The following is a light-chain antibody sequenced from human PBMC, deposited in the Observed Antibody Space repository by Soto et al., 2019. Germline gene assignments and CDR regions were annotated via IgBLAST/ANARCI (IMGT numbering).Light chain of an antibody. CDR3: QQRSNWPGT. CDR1: QSVSSSY. CDR2: DAS. V-gene: IGKV3D-20*02. J-gene: IGKJ1*01. Sequence: EIVLTQSPGTLSLSPGERATLSCRASQSVSSSYLAWYQQKPGQAPRLLIYDASNKATGIPARFSGSGSGTDFTLTISSLDPQDFAVYYCQQRSNWPGTFGQGTKVDIK.